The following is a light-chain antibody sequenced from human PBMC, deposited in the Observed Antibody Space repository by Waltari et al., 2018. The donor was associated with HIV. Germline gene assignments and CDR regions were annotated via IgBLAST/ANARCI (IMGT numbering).Light chain of an antibody. V-gene: IGLV1-47*01. CDR3: SAWDDKLTALV. J-gene: IGLJ2*01. CDR1: SYNIGNTF. Sequence: QSVLTPPPSASGTPGQRVTVYCSGNSYNIGNTFVSWYPQVPGMAPKLLIDQNDQRPSGVPDRFSGSKSGTSASLAISGLRSEDEADYYCSAWDDKLTALVFGGGTKLTDL. CDR2: QND.